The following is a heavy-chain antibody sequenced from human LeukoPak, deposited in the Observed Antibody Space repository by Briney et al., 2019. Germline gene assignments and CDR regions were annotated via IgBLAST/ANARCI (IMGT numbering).Heavy chain of an antibody. J-gene: IGHJ4*02. CDR2: ISGYDGNT. CDR1: GYTFTNYG. D-gene: IGHD2-15*01. Sequence: ASVKVSCKASGYTFTNYGVSWVRQAPGQGLEWMGWISGYDGNTKYAQKVQGRVTMTTDTSTSTVYMELRSLRSDDTAVYYCARGYCSGGSCSDPWGGYWGQGTLVTVSS. CDR3: ARGYCSGGSCSDPWGGY. V-gene: IGHV1-18*01.